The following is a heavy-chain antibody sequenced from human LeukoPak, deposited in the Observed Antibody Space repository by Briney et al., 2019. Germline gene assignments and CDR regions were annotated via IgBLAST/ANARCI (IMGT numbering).Heavy chain of an antibody. CDR2: IGTAGDT. J-gene: IGHJ2*01. D-gene: IGHD4/OR15-4a*01. V-gene: IGHV3-13*01. CDR3: ARRGEVLPYWYFDL. CDR1: GFTFSSYA. Sequence: GGSLRLSCAASGFTFSSYAMSWVRQATGKGLEWVSAIGTAGDTYYPGSVKGRFTISRENAKNSLYLQMNSLRARDTAVYYCARRGEVLPYWYFDLWGRGTLVTVSS.